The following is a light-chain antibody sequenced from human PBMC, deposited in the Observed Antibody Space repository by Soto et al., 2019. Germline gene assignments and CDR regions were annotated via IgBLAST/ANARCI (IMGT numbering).Light chain of an antibody. CDR3: SSDAGNDKYV. Sequence: QSVLTQPPSASGSPGQSVTISCTGTSSDVGGYNYVSWYQHHPGKAPKLMIYEVSKRPSGVPDRSSGSKSGNTASLTVSGLQADDEADYYCSSDAGNDKYVFGSGTKVTVL. V-gene: IGLV2-8*01. J-gene: IGLJ1*01. CDR1: SSDVGGYNY. CDR2: EVS.